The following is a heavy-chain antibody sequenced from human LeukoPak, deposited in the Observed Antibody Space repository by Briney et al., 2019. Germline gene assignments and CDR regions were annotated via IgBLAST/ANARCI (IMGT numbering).Heavy chain of an antibody. Sequence: GGSLRLSCAASGFTLSNYWMHWVRQAPGVGLVWVSRVDPDGTTTNYADSVTGRFTTSRDNAKNTLYLQMNSLRAEDTALYYCTRVQAGRSGLMDVWGRGTTVTVSS. J-gene: IGHJ6*02. V-gene: IGHV3-74*01. CDR1: GFTLSNYW. CDR2: VDPDGTTT. D-gene: IGHD2-8*02. CDR3: TRVQAGRSGLMDV.